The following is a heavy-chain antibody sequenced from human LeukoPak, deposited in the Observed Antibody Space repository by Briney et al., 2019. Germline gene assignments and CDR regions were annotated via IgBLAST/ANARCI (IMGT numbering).Heavy chain of an antibody. CDR1: GFTFSSYG. V-gene: IGHV3-30*02. CDR2: IRYDGSNK. J-gene: IGHJ4*02. Sequence: PGGSLRLSCAASGFTFSSYGMHWVRQAPGKGLEWVAFIRYDGSNKYYADSVKGRFTISRDNSKNTLYLQMNSLRAEDTAVYYCAKGFTGSGWYNPFDYWGQGTLVTVSS. CDR3: AKGFTGSGWYNPFDY. D-gene: IGHD6-19*01.